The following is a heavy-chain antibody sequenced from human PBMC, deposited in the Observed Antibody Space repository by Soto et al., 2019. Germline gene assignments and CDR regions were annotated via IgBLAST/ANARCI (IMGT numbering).Heavy chain of an antibody. V-gene: IGHV3-23*01. CDR2: ISGSGGST. J-gene: IGHJ4*02. D-gene: IGHD3-9*01. Sequence: EVQLLESGGGLVQPGGSLRLSCAASGFTFSSYAMSWVRQAPGKGLEWVSAISGSGGSTYYADSVKGRFTISRDNSKNTLYLQMNSLRAEDTAVYYCAKVRGLRYFDWSQMGYDYWGQGTLVTVSS. CDR1: GFTFSSYA. CDR3: AKVRGLRYFDWSQMGYDY.